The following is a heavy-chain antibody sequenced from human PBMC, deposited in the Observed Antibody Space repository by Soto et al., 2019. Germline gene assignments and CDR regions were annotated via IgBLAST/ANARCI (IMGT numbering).Heavy chain of an antibody. CDR1: GDSISSSGYF. V-gene: IGHV4-39*02. J-gene: IGHJ3*02. CDR3: ARPLSQWLVVFAFDI. Sequence: QMQLQESGPGLVKPSETLSLTCTVSGDSISSSGYFWGWIRQPPGRGLEWIGSIYFSGSPYYDPSLRSRDFLSVATSKNHYSIKINAVAAADTSVYYCARPLSQWLVVFAFDIWGQGTMVTVSS. D-gene: IGHD6-19*01. CDR2: IYFSGSP.